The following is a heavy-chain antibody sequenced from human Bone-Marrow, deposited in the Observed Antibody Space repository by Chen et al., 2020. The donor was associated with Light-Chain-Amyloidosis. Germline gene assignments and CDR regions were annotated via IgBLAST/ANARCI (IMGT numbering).Heavy chain of an antibody. Sequence: QVQLQESGPGLVKPSQTLPLTCSVSGGSISSGGYYWSWIRQHPGKGLEWIGYIYYTGSTYYKPSLRGRVTMSVDTSKNQFSLRVNSVTAADTAIYYCARLDYGGSTRYYYGMDVWGQGTTVTVSS. CDR3: ARLDYGGSTRYYYGMDV. CDR1: GGSISSGGYY. D-gene: IGHD4-17*01. J-gene: IGHJ6*02. CDR2: IYYTGST. V-gene: IGHV4-31*03.